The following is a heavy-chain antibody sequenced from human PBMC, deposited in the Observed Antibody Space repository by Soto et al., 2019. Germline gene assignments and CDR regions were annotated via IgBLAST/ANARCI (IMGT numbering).Heavy chain of an antibody. CDR2: IIPILVTA. J-gene: IGHJ6*02. D-gene: IGHD3-10*01. V-gene: IGHV1-69*01. CDR3: AREYGSGSYSYYGMDV. CDR1: GGTFSGYA. Sequence: QVQLVQSGAEVKKPGSWLKSSCKVSGGTFSGYAISWVRRPPGQGLEWRGGIIPILVTANYAQRFQGRVTITADESTSTAYMELSSLRSEDTAVYYCAREYGSGSYSYYGMDVWGQGTTVTVSS.